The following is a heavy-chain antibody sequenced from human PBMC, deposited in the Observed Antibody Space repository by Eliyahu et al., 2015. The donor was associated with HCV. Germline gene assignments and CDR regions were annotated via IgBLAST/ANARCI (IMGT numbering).Heavy chain of an antibody. D-gene: IGHD6-19*01. Sequence: QVQLQESGPGLVKPSETLSLTCTVXGGSITXYYWSWIRQPPGKGLEWIGYIHYSGSTNYNPSLKSRVTISVETSKNQFSLNLTSVTAADTAVYYCASGGGGIAVAGTGGWFDPWGQGTLVTVSS. J-gene: IGHJ5*02. CDR2: IHYSGST. V-gene: IGHV4-59*01. CDR1: GGSITXYY. CDR3: ASGGGGIAVAGTGGWFDP.